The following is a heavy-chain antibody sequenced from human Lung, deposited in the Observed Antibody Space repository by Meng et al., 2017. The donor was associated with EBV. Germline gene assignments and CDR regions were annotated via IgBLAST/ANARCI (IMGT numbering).Heavy chain of an antibody. D-gene: IGHD5-18*01. V-gene: IGHV3-11*01. Sequence: SGGGLVDAGGSRGLSCGASGISFRDYYMAWIRQAPGKGLEWIADISHRGGTISYAASVKGRFTISRDNAKNSVFLQMSSLRDDDTAIYYCATRQETPMFNSWGQGTLVTVSS. CDR3: ATRQETPMFNS. CDR1: GISFRDYY. CDR2: ISHRGGTI. J-gene: IGHJ4*02.